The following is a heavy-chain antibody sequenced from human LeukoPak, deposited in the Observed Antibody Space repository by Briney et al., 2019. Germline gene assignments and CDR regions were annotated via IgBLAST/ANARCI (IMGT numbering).Heavy chain of an antibody. D-gene: IGHD3-22*01. J-gene: IGHJ4*02. V-gene: IGHV3-69-1*01. CDR1: GFTFSMYY. CDR3: ARGSAYYYESSGIDF. CDR2: ITSSSFI. Sequence: PGGSLRLSCAASGFTFSMYYMHWVRQATGKGWEWDSAITSSSFIYYADSLKGRFTISRDNAKNSLYLQMSSLRAEDTAVYYCARGSAYYYESSGIDFWGQGTLVTVSS.